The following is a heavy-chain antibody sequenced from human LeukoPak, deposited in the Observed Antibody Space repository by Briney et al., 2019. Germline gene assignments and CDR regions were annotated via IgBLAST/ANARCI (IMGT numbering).Heavy chain of an antibody. V-gene: IGHV3-11*04. CDR3: AKDGLAYCGGDCYQYYFDY. CDR2: ISSSGSTI. D-gene: IGHD2-21*02. Sequence: GGSLRLSCAASGFTFSDYYMSWIRQAPGKGLEWVSYISSSGSTIYYADSVKGRFTISRDNAKNSLYLQMNSLRAEDTAVYYCAKDGLAYCGGDCYQYYFDYWGQGTLVTVSS. CDR1: GFTFSDYY. J-gene: IGHJ4*02.